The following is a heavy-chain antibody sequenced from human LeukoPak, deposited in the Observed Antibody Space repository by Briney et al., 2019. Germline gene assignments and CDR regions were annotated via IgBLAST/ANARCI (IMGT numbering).Heavy chain of an antibody. Sequence: GESLRLSCAASGFTFSFYALGWVRQAPGKGLEWASGISGSGGSTYYADSVKGRFTISRDNSKNTLYLQMSSLRVEDTAVYYCAKDQEVPIVHWFDPWGQGTLVTVSS. V-gene: IGHV3-23*01. J-gene: IGHJ5*02. CDR2: ISGSGGST. CDR3: AKDQEVPIVHWFDP. D-gene: IGHD1-26*01. CDR1: GFTFSFYA.